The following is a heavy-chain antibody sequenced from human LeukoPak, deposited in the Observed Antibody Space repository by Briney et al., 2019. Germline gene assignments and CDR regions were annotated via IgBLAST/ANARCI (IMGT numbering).Heavy chain of an antibody. J-gene: IGHJ4*02. CDR3: ARSYS. CDR1: GFSFSSNW. CDR2: VKPDGSEK. Sequence: GGSLRLPCVASGFSFSSNWMSWVRQAPGKGLEWVANVKPDGSEKYYVDSVKGRFTISRDNAKNSLYLQMNSLRAEDTAVYYCARSYSWGQGALVTVSS. V-gene: IGHV3-7*01.